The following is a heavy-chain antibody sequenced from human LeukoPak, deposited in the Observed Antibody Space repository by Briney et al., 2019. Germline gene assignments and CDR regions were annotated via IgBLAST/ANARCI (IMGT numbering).Heavy chain of an antibody. CDR1: GYTFTSYY. V-gene: IGHV1-46*01. Sequence: ASVKVSCKASGYTFTSYYMHWVRQAPGQGLEWMGIINPSGGSTSYAQKFQGRVTITADESTSTAYMELSSLRSEDTAVYYCARVQGGRWFDPWGQGTLVTVSS. CDR2: INPSGGST. D-gene: IGHD3-16*01. J-gene: IGHJ5*02. CDR3: ARVQGGRWFDP.